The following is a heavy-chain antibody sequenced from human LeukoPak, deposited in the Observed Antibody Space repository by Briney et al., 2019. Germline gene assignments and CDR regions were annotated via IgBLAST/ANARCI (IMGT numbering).Heavy chain of an antibody. D-gene: IGHD6-19*01. Sequence: ASVKVSCKASGYTFTSYDINWVRQATGQGLEWMGWMNPNSGNTGYAQKFQGRVTMTRNTSISTAYMELSSLRSEDTAVYYCATDLTAVAGPEDYWGQGTLVTVSS. CDR3: ATDLTAVAGPEDY. CDR1: GYTFTSYD. CDR2: MNPNSGNT. V-gene: IGHV1-8*01. J-gene: IGHJ4*02.